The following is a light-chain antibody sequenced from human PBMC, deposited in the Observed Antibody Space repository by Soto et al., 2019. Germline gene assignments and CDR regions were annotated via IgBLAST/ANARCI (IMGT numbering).Light chain of an antibody. CDR2: GNS. V-gene: IGLV1-40*01. J-gene: IGLJ2*01. Sequence: QSVQTQPPSVSRAPGQRVTISCTGSSSNIGAGYDVHWYQQLPGTAPKLLIYGNSNRPSGVPDRFSGSKSGTSASLAITGLQAEDESDYYCQSYDSSLSVVFGGGTKLTVL. CDR3: QSYDSSLSVV. CDR1: SSNIGAGYD.